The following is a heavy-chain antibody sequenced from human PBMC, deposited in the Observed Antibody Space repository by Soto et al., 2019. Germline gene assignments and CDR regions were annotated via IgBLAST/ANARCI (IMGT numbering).Heavy chain of an antibody. V-gene: IGHV4-31*03. J-gene: IGHJ6*02. CDR2: IYYSGST. D-gene: IGHD5-18*01. Sequence: LSLTCTVSGGSISSGGYYWSWIRQHPGKGLEWIGYIYYSGSTYYNPSLKSRVTISVDTSKNQFSLKLSSVTAADTAVYYCARDRDNYGNYYYYGMDVWGQGTTVTVSS. CDR1: GGSISSGGYY. CDR3: ARDRDNYGNYYYYGMDV.